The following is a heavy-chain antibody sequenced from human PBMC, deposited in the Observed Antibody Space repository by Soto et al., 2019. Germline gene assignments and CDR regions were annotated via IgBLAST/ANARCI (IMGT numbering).Heavy chain of an antibody. CDR2: ISYDGSNK. V-gene: IGHV3-30-3*01. D-gene: IGHD6-19*01. Sequence: GWSLRLSCAASGFTFSSYAMHWVRQAPGKGLEWVAVISYDGSNKYYADSVKGRFTISRDNSKNTLYLQMNSLRAEDTAVYYCAREGIAVAGPDYSGQGTLVTVSS. CDR3: AREGIAVAGPDY. J-gene: IGHJ4*02. CDR1: GFTFSSYA.